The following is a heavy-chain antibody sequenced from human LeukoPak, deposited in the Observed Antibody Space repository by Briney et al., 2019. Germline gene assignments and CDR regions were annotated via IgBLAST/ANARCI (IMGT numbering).Heavy chain of an antibody. CDR1: GFTFSSYS. D-gene: IGHD5-24*01. CDR2: ISSSSSYI. V-gene: IGHV3-21*01. Sequence: GGSLRLSCAASGFTFSSYSMNWVRQAPGKGLEWASSISSSSSYIYYADSVKGRFTISRDNAKNSLYLQMNSLRAEDTAVYYCAREYGDGYNWGGFDYWGQGTLVTVSS. J-gene: IGHJ4*02. CDR3: AREYGDGYNWGGFDY.